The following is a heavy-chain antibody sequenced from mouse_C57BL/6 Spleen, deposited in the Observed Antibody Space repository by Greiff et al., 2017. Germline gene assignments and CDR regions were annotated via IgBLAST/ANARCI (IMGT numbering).Heavy chain of an antibody. V-gene: IGHV1-82*01. CDR2: IYPGDGDT. J-gene: IGHJ2*01. D-gene: IGHD1-1*01. CDR1: GYAFSSSW. CDR3: AREGVTTVVDNFDY. Sequence: VQLQQSGPELVKPGASVKISCKASGYAFSSSWMNWVKQRPGKGLEWIGRIYPGDGDTNYNGKFKGKATLTADKSSSTAYMQLSSLTSEDSAVYFWAREGVTTVVDNFDYWGQGTTLTVSS.